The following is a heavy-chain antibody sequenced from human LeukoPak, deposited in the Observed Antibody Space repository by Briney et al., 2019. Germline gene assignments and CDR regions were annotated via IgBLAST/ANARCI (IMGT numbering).Heavy chain of an antibody. CDR1: GFTFSSYG. CDR2: IWHDGSNK. J-gene: IGHJ6*04. D-gene: IGHD2-2*01. V-gene: IGHV3-33*01. Sequence: GRSLRLFCAASGFTFSSYGMHWVRQAPGKGLEWVAVIWHDGSNKYYADSVKGRFTICRDNSKNTLYLQMNSLRAEDTAVYYCARESLVVVPAAIYYYGMDVWGKGTTVTVSS. CDR3: ARESLVVVPAAIYYYGMDV.